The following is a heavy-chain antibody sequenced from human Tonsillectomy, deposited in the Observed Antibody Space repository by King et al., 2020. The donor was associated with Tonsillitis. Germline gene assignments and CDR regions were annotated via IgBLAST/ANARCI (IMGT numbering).Heavy chain of an antibody. Sequence: QVQLVESGAEVKKPGASVKVSCKASGYTFTSYDINWVRQAPGQGLEWMGRIISILGIANYAQKFQGRVTITADKSTSTAYMELSSLRSEDTAVYYCARDLPRLDYGDFPFDYWGQGTLVTVSS. J-gene: IGHJ4*02. V-gene: IGHV1-69*09. CDR2: IISILGIA. D-gene: IGHD4-17*01. CDR3: ARDLPRLDYGDFPFDY. CDR1: GYTFTSYD.